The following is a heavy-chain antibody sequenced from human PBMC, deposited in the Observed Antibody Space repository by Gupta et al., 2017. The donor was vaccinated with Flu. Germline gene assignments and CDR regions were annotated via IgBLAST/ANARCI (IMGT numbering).Heavy chain of an antibody. Sequence: QVQLVQSAPEVKKPGASVMVSCKTSGYSFTDKYLHWMRQAPGQGLEWMGWINPLNGDINCAQKFQDRVTMTTDTSTNTAYIELSRLRSNDTAVYYCTRGTLDFWGQGTLVTVSS. CDR3: TRGTLDF. CDR1: GYSFTDKY. J-gene: IGHJ4*02. V-gene: IGHV1-2*02. CDR2: INPLNGDI.